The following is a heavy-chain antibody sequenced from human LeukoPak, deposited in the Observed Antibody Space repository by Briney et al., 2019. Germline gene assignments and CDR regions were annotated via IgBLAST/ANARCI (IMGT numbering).Heavy chain of an antibody. CDR1: GGSVSSSSYY. V-gene: IGHV4-39*01. J-gene: IGHJ1*01. D-gene: IGHD2-2*01. CDR3: ASRYCRSSSCNPLFQH. Sequence: PSETLSLTCTVFGGSVSSSSYYWSWIRPPPGKGLKWIGTIYYSGSTYYNPSHPSLKSRVTLSTDTSQNQFSLRLTSVTAADTAVYYCASRYCRSSSCNPLFQHWGQGTLASVSS. CDR2: IYYSGST.